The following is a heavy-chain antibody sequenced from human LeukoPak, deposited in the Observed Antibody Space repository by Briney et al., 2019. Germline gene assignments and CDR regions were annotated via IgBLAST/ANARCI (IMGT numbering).Heavy chain of an antibody. CDR2: IYYSGST. CDR3: AGPTVVVAAPGAFDI. J-gene: IGHJ3*02. CDR1: GGSISSSSYY. D-gene: IGHD2-15*01. V-gene: IGHV4-39*01. Sequence: SETLSLTCTVSGGSISSSSYYWGWIRQPPGKGLEWIGSIYYSGSTYYNPSLKSRVTISVDTSKNQFSLKLSSVTAADTAVYYCAGPTVVVAAPGAFDIWGQGTMVTVSS.